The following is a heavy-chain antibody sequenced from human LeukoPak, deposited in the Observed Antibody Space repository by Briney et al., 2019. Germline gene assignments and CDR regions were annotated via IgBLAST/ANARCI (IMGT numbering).Heavy chain of an antibody. Sequence: GGSLRPSCAASGFTLSNYWMHWVRQAPGKGLVWVSRVEGDGSITAYADSVKGRFTISRDIAKNTVYLQMNSLRVDDTAVYYCGRTSGGPEYWGQGTLVTVSS. CDR1: GFTLSNYW. D-gene: IGHD2-15*01. CDR3: GRTSGGPEY. V-gene: IGHV3-74*01. J-gene: IGHJ4*02. CDR2: VEGDGSIT.